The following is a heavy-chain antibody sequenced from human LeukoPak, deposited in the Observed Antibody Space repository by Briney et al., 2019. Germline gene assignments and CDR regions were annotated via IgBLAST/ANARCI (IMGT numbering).Heavy chain of an antibody. CDR1: GFTFSNAW. CDR3: TTEGQLWFASFDY. Sequence: GGSLRLSCVASGFTFSNAWMSWVRQAPGKGLEWVGRIKSKTDGGTTDYAAPVKGRFTISRDDSKNTLYLQMNSLKTEDTAVYYCTTEGQLWFASFDYWGQGTLVTVSS. V-gene: IGHV3-15*01. D-gene: IGHD5-18*01. J-gene: IGHJ4*02. CDR2: IKSKTDGGTT.